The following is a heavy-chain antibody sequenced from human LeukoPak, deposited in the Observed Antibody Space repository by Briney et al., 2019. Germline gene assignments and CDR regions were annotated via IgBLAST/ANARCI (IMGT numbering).Heavy chain of an antibody. CDR3: AGRITMVRGALL. V-gene: IGHV3-21*01. CDR1: GFTFSSYS. Sequence: GGSLRLSCAASGFTFSSYSMNWVRQAPGKGLEWVSSISSSSSYIYYADSVKGRFTISRDNAKNSLYLQMNSLRAKDTAVYYCAGRITMVRGALLWGQGTLVTVSS. D-gene: IGHD3-10*01. J-gene: IGHJ4*02. CDR2: ISSSSSYI.